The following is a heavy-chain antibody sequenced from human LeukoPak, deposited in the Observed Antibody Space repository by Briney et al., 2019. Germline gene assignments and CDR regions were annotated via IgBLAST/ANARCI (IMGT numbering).Heavy chain of an antibody. D-gene: IGHD5-18*01. Sequence: PGGSLRLSCAASGFTFSSYAMSWVRQAPGKGLEWVSAISGSGGSTYYADSVKGRFTISRDNSKNTLYLQMNSLRAEDTAVYYCAKDPTRIQLWSRDNWFDPWGQGTLVTVSS. CDR2: ISGSGGST. J-gene: IGHJ5*02. V-gene: IGHV3-23*01. CDR3: AKDPTRIQLWSRDNWFDP. CDR1: GFTFSSYA.